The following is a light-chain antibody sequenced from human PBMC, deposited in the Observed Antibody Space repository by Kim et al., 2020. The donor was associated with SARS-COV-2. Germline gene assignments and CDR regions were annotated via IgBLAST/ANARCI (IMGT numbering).Light chain of an antibody. Sequence: DIQMTQSPSSLSASVGDRVTITCRASQGISKSLAWFQQKPGEAPKSLIFAASNLQSGVPSKFSGSGSGTDFTLTISSLQPEDFATYYCQHYRDYPWTFGQGTKVDIK. CDR2: AAS. J-gene: IGKJ1*01. CDR3: QHYRDYPWT. CDR1: QGISKS. V-gene: IGKV1-16*02.